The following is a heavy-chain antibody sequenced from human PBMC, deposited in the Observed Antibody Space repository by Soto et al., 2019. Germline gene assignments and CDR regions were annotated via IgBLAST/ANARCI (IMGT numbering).Heavy chain of an antibody. D-gene: IGHD3-3*01. CDR2: ISYDGSNK. J-gene: IGHJ3*02. CDR3: AKPIQLNYDCWSGGPSAAFDI. CDR1: GFTFSSYG. V-gene: IGHV3-30*18. Sequence: QVQLVESGGGVVQPGRSLRLSCAASGFTFSSYGMHWVRQAPGKGLEWVAVISYDGSNKYYADSVKGRFTISRDNSKNTLYLQMNSLRAEDTAVYYCAKPIQLNYDCWSGGPSAAFDIWGQGRMVTVSS.